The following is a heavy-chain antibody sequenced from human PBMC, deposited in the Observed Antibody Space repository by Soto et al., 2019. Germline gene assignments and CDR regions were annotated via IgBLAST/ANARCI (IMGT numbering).Heavy chain of an antibody. Sequence: GGSLRLSCAASGFTFSSYSMNWVRQAPGKGLEWVSSISSSSSYIYYADSVKGRFTISRDNAKNSLYLQMNSLRAEDTAVYYCARDGWVSERSSSSYYGMDVWGQGTTVTVSS. D-gene: IGHD6-6*01. CDR2: ISSSSSYI. V-gene: IGHV3-21*01. J-gene: IGHJ6*02. CDR3: ARDGWVSERSSSSYYGMDV. CDR1: GFTFSSYS.